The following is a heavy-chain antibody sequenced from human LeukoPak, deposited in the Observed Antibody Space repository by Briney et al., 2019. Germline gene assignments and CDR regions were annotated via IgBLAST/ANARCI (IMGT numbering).Heavy chain of an antibody. Sequence: GGSLRLSCAASGFTFSTYAMHWVRQAPGKGLEWVAVISYDGSNKYYADSVKGRFTISRDNSKNTLYLQMNSLRPEDTAVYYCARDPYYYDSSGYLLPYYFDYWGQGTLVTVSP. CDR2: ISYDGSNK. CDR1: GFTFSTYA. CDR3: ARDPYYYDSSGYLLPYYFDY. V-gene: IGHV3-30-3*01. D-gene: IGHD3-22*01. J-gene: IGHJ4*02.